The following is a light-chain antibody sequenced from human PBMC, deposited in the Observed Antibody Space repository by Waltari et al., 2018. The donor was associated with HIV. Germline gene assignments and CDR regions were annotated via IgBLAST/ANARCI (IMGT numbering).Light chain of an antibody. CDR1: SSTLSNDN. Sequence: QSVLTQPPSVSAAPGQTVTLSFSGSSSTLSNDNVSWYQHGPGAAPKLLIYDNNKRPSGIPDRFSGSKSGTSATLDITGLQTGDEADYYCGTWDPRLSVGVFGGGTKLTVL. V-gene: IGLV1-51*01. J-gene: IGLJ2*01. CDR2: DNN. CDR3: GTWDPRLSVGV.